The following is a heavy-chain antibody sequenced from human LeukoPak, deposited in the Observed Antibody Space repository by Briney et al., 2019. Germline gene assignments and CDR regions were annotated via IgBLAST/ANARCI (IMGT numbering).Heavy chain of an antibody. V-gene: IGHV1-18*01. CDR3: ARLPRGAIFGVFDY. J-gene: IGHJ4*02. Sequence: ASVKVSCKASGYTFTSYGISWVRQAPGQGLEWMGWISAYNGNTNYAQKLQGRVTMTTDTSTSTAYMELRSLRSDDTAVYYCARLPRGAIFGVFDYWGQGTLVTVSS. CDR1: GYTFTSYG. D-gene: IGHD3-3*01. CDR2: ISAYNGNT.